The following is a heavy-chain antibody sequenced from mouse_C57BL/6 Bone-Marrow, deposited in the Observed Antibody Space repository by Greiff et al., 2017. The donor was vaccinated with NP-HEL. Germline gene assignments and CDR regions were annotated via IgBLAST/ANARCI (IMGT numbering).Heavy chain of an antibody. CDR2: IFPGSGST. CDR1: GYTFTSHW. CDR3: ATLEITTVVADY. Sequence: VKLMESGPELVRPGASVKISCKAPGYTFTSHWMQWVRQRPGQGLEWIGEIFPGSGSTYYNEKFKGKATLTVDTSSSTAYMQLSSLTSEDSAVYFCATLEITTVVADYWGQGTTLTVSS. J-gene: IGHJ2*01. V-gene: IGHV1-56*01. D-gene: IGHD1-1*01.